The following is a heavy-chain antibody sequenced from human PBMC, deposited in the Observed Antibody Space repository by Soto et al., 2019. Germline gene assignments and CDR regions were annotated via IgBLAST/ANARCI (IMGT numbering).Heavy chain of an antibody. D-gene: IGHD4-17*01. J-gene: IGHJ3*02. V-gene: IGHV1-69*01. CDR3: ARRTQDYGGNVDAFVT. CDR2: IIPIFGTA. CDR1: GGTFSSYA. Sequence: QVQLVQSGAEVKKPGSSVKVSCKASGGTFSSYAISWVRQAPGQGLEWMGGIIPIFGTANYAQKFQGRVTLTADESTSTAYMERGRLRPEDTALYCCARRTQDYGGNVDAFVTWRKWTTLTVSS.